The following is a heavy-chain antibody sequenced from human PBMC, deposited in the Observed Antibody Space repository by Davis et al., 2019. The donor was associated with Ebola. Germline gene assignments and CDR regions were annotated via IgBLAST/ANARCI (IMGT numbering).Heavy chain of an antibody. V-gene: IGHV3-21*01. J-gene: IGHJ6*02. Sequence: GGSLRLSCAASGFTFSSYGMHWVRQAPGKGLEWVSSISGRDSYIYYADSVKGRFTISRDNAKNSLYLQMNSLRAEDTAVYYCTRDLELSGGMDVWGQGTTVTVSS. D-gene: IGHD3-16*02. CDR2: ISGRDSYI. CDR1: GFTFSSYG. CDR3: TRDLELSGGMDV.